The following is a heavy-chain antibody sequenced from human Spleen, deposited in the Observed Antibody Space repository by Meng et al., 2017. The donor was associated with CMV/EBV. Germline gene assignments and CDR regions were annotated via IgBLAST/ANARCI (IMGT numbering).Heavy chain of an antibody. CDR1: GFTFSNNY. CDR2: IWYDGGNK. CDR3: AKALGVTHAFDV. J-gene: IGHJ3*01. V-gene: IGHV3-33*06. D-gene: IGHD2-15*01. Sequence: GESLKISCAASGFTFSNNYMHWVRQAPGKGLEWVAIIWYDGGNKYYGDSVKGRFTISRDNSKNPLYLQMNSLRADDTAIYYCAKALGVTHAFDVWGQGTMVTVSS.